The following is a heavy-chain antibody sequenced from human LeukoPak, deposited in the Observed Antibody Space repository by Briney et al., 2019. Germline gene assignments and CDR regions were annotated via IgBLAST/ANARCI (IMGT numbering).Heavy chain of an antibody. CDR1: GYTFTGYY. Sequence: GASVKGSCKASGYTFTGYYMHWVRQAPGQGLEWMGWINPNSGGTNYAQKFQGRVTMTRDTSISTAYMELSRLKSDDTAVYYCARGYYYDSSGYSDAFDIWGQGTMVTVSS. CDR3: ARGYYYDSSGYSDAFDI. V-gene: IGHV1-2*02. CDR2: INPNSGGT. D-gene: IGHD3-22*01. J-gene: IGHJ3*02.